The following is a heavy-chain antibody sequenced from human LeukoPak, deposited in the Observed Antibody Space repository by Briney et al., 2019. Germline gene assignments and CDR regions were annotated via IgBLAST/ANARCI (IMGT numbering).Heavy chain of an antibody. CDR1: GDSISSNSAS. V-gene: IGHV6-1*01. CDR3: ARDPDSGYERGPFDP. Sequence: SQTLSLTCAISGDSISSNSASWNWIRQSPSRGLEWLGRTYYRSKWNSDYAESVKGRITINPDTSKNHFSLHLSSVTPEDTAVYYCARDPDSGYERGPFDPWGQGTLVTVSS. J-gene: IGHJ5*02. D-gene: IGHD5-12*01. CDR2: TYYRSKWNS.